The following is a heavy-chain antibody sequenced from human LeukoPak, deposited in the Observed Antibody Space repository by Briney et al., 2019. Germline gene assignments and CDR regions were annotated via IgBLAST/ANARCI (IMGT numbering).Heavy chain of an antibody. CDR1: GFTFSSYG. CDR2: IRYDGSNK. Sequence: GGSLRLSCAASGFTFSSYGMHWVRQAPGKGLEWVAFIRYDGSNKYYADSAKGRFTISRDNSKNTLYLQMNSLRAEDTAVYYCAKADITMVRGVISGGVDYWGQGTLVTVSS. V-gene: IGHV3-30*02. CDR3: AKADITMVRGVISGGVDY. J-gene: IGHJ4*02. D-gene: IGHD3-10*01.